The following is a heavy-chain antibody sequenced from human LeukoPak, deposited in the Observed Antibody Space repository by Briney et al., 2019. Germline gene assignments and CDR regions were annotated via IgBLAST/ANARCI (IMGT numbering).Heavy chain of an antibody. CDR2: ISGSGGST. D-gene: IGHD3-22*01. Sequence: GGSLRLSCAASGFTFRSHDMSWVRQAPGKGLEWVSGISGSGGSTFYADSVKGRFTISRDNSKNTLYLQMNSLRAEDTAVYYCAKDPTYYYDSSGFNWFDPWGQGTLVTVSS. J-gene: IGHJ5*02. CDR3: AKDPTYYYDSSGFNWFDP. CDR1: GFTFRSHD. V-gene: IGHV3-23*01.